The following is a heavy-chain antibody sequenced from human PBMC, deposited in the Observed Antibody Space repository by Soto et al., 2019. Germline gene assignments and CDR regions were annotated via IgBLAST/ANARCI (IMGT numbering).Heavy chain of an antibody. Sequence: QLQLQESGPGLVKPSETLSLTCTVSGGSISSSSYYWGWIRQPPGKGLEWIGSIYYSGSTYYNPSLNSRVTISENTSKNQFSMKLSSVTAADTAVYYCARPPRSTSCLGCFDYWGQGTLVTVSS. V-gene: IGHV4-39*01. CDR1: GGSISSSSYY. J-gene: IGHJ4*02. D-gene: IGHD2-2*01. CDR3: ARPPRSTSCLGCFDY. CDR2: IYYSGST.